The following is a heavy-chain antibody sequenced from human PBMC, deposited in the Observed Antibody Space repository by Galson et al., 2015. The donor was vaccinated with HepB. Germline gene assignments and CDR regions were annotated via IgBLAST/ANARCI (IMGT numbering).Heavy chain of an antibody. D-gene: IGHD2-15*01. CDR3: ARESRGYCSGGSCRGFFDY. J-gene: IGHJ4*02. V-gene: IGHV1-46*01. Sequence: SCKASGYTFTSYYMHWVRQAPGQGLEWMGIINPSGGSTSYAQKFQGRVTMTRDTSTSTVYMELSSLRSEDTAVYYCARESRGYCSGGSCRGFFDYWGQGTLVTVSS. CDR2: INPSGGST. CDR1: GYTFTSYY.